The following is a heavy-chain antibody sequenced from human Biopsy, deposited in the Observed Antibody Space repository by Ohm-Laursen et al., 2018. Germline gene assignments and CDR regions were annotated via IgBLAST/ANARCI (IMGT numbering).Heavy chain of an antibody. CDR1: GYTFTTYY. J-gene: IGHJ4*02. CDR3: VLASFDY. Sequence: SVKVSCKASGYTFTTYYIHWVRQAPGQGLEGMGIINPCGNSTAYTQNFQGRVTMTWDTSTTTVYMELSSLRSEDTAVYYYVLASFDYWGQGTLVTVPS. CDR2: INPCGNST. V-gene: IGHV1-46*01.